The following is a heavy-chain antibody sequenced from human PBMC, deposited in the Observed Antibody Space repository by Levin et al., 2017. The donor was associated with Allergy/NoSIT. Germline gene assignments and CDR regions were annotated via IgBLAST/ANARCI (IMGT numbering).Heavy chain of an antibody. J-gene: IGHJ6*02. D-gene: IGHD2-2*01. CDR2: IHYSGST. CDR3: ARVIVVPVSIVNAMDV. V-gene: IGHV4-61*01. Sequence: MASETLSLTCIVSGGSVSSGSYYWSWIRQSPGKGLEWIGFIHYSGSTTYNPSLKSRVTISVDTSKNQFSLKLSTVTAADTAMYYCARVIVVPVSIVNAMDVWGQGTTVTVSS. CDR1: GGSVSSGSYY.